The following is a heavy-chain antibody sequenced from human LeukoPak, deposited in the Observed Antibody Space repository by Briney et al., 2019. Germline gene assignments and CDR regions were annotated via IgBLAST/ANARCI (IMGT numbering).Heavy chain of an antibody. D-gene: IGHD3-22*01. CDR2: VNSDGSGT. J-gene: IGHJ4*02. CDR1: GFTFSRYS. Sequence: GGSLRLSCAASGFTFSRYSMHWVRQAPGKGLVWISHVNSDGSGTDYADSVKGRFTISRDNAKNTLYLQMNSLRAEDTAVYYCATGRRYYYDSSGHTEGDYWGQGTLVTVSS. CDR3: ATGRRYYYDSSGHTEGDY. V-gene: IGHV3-74*01.